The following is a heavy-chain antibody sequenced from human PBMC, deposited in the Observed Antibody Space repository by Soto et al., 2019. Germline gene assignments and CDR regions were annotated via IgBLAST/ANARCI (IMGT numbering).Heavy chain of an antibody. Sequence: SVKVSCKASGGTFSSYAISWVRQAPGQGLEWMGGIIPIFGTANYAQKFQGRVTITADESTSTAYMELSSLRSEDTAVYYCARPRGGDWGYCSSTSCPRFYYYYGMDVWGQGTTVTGSS. J-gene: IGHJ6*02. V-gene: IGHV1-69*13. CDR3: ARPRGGDWGYCSSTSCPRFYYYYGMDV. D-gene: IGHD2-2*01. CDR2: IIPIFGTA. CDR1: GGTFSSYA.